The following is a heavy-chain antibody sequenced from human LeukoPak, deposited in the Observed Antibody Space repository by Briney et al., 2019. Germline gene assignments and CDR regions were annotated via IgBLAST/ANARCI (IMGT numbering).Heavy chain of an antibody. J-gene: IGHJ4*02. D-gene: IGHD6-19*01. V-gene: IGHV3-23*01. Sequence: GGSLRLSCAASGFTFSSYVMSWVRQAPGKGLEWVSSISNSGGSTYYADSVKGRFTISRDNSKNTLYLQMNSLRAEDTAVYYCAREYRGSSGWYQGYWGQGTLVTASS. CDR3: AREYRGSSGWYQGY. CDR1: GFTFSSYV. CDR2: ISNSGGST.